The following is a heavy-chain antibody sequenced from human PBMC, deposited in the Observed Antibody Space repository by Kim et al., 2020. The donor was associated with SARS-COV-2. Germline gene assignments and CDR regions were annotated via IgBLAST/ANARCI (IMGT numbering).Heavy chain of an antibody. D-gene: IGHD3-22*01. CDR3: AKSPYYDDSSGYPNY. Sequence: DYVKGRLTISRDNAKNSLYLQMNSLRAEDTALYYCAKSPYYDDSSGYPNYWGQGTLVTVSS. V-gene: IGHV3-9*01. J-gene: IGHJ4*02.